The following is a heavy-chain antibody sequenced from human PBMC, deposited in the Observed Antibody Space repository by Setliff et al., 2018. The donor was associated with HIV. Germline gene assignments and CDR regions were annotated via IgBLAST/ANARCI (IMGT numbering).Heavy chain of an antibody. V-gene: IGHV3-23*01. Sequence: SLKISCAASGFPFSSYAMSWVRQAPGTGLEWVSAIRGGGDSTYYADSVKGRFTIYRDNSRNTLYLQMNSLTADDTAVYYCAKGPTYYDSSGYYTYWGQGALVTVSS. D-gene: IGHD3-22*01. J-gene: IGHJ4*02. CDR1: GFPFSSYA. CDR2: IRGGGDST. CDR3: AKGPTYYDSSGYYTY.